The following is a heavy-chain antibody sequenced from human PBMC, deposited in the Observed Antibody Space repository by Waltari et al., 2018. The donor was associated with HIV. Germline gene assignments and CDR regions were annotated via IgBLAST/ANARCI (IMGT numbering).Heavy chain of an antibody. CDR1: GGSFSGYY. D-gene: IGHD6-13*01. CDR2: INHSGST. Sequence: QVQLQQWGPGLLKPSETLSLTCAAYGGSFSGYYWSWIRQPPGKGLEWIGEINHSGSTNHSPSRKSRVTISVDTSKNQFSLKLSSVTAADTAVYYCARTRAAASPRCYFDLWGRGTLVTVSS. J-gene: IGHJ2*01. CDR3: ARTRAAASPRCYFDL. V-gene: IGHV4-34*01.